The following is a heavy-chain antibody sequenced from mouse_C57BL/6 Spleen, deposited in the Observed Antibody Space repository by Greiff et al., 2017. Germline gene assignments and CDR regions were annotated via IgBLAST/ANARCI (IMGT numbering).Heavy chain of an antibody. CDR2: INSDGGST. CDR3: ARHAYYYGSSPFAY. CDR1: EYEFPSHD. D-gene: IGHD1-1*01. J-gene: IGHJ3*01. Sequence: EVKLMESGGGLAQPGESLKLSCESNEYEFPSHDMSWVRKTPEKRLELVAAINSDGGSTYYPDTMERRFIISRDNTKKTLYLQMSSLRSEDTALYYCARHAYYYGSSPFAYWGQGTLVTVSA. V-gene: IGHV5-2*01.